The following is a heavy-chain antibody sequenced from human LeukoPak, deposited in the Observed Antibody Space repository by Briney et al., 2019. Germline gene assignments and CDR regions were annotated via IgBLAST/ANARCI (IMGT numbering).Heavy chain of an antibody. CDR2: INHSGST. Sequence: SGGSLRLSCLASGFTFNSYNMNWVRQAPGKGLEWIGEINHSGSTNYNPSLKSRVTISVDTSKNQFSLKLSSVTAADTAVYYCARGPWLGHYYDSSGYRDYFDYWGQGTLVTVSS. J-gene: IGHJ4*02. CDR3: ARGPWLGHYYDSSGYRDYFDY. CDR1: GFTFNSYN. V-gene: IGHV4-34*01. D-gene: IGHD3-22*01.